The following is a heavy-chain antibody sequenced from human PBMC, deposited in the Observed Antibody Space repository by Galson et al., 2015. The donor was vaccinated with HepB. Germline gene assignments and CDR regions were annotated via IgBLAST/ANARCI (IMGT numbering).Heavy chain of an antibody. CDR1: GYTFTGYY. CDR3: ARGGGDIVVVPTSTHDS. V-gene: IGHV1-2*02. Sequence: SVKVSCKASGYTFTGYYIHWVRRAPGQGLEWMGWISPHSGATSYAQEFQGRVTLTRDTSISTAYMELSRLISDDTAVYYCARGGGDIVVVPTSTHDSWGQGTLVTVSS. D-gene: IGHD2-2*01. CDR2: ISPHSGAT. J-gene: IGHJ4*02.